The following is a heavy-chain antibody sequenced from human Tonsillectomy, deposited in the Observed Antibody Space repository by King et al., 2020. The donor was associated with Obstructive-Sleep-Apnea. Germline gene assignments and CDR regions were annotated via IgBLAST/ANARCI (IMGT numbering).Heavy chain of an antibody. CDR1: GFTFSSYA. Sequence: VQLVESGGGVVQPGRSLRLSCAASGFTFSSYAMHWVRQAPGKGLEWVAVISYDGSNKFYADSVKGRFTISRANSKTTLYLQMNSLRAVDTAVYYCARGIAAAGRDYFDYWGQGTLVTVSS. V-gene: IGHV3-30-3*01. J-gene: IGHJ4*02. CDR3: ARGIAAAGRDYFDY. CDR2: ISYDGSNK. D-gene: IGHD6-13*01.